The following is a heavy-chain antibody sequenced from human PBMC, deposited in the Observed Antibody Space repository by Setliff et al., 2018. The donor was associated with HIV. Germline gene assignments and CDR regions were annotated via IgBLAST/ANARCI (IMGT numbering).Heavy chain of an antibody. Sequence: SETLSLTCTVSGGSIKSSSYYWGWIRQPPGKGLEWIGSISYGGITSYNPSLKSRVTIFVDTSKNHFSLKVTSVTAADTAVYYCARSAQWFGSRNSHSFENWGQGTLVTVSS. CDR3: ARSAQWFGSRNSHSFEN. CDR1: GGSIKSSSYY. CDR2: ISYGGIT. D-gene: IGHD3-10*01. V-gene: IGHV4-39*02. J-gene: IGHJ4*02.